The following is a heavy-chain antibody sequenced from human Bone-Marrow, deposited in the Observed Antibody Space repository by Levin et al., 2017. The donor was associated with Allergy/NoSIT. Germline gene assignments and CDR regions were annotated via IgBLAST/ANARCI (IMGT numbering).Heavy chain of an antibody. CDR3: TTHADNSSSWREKYYYYYYGMDV. CDR1: GFTFSNAW. CDR2: IKSKTDGGTT. Sequence: GGSLRLSCAASGFTFSNAWMSWVRQAPGKGLEWVGRIKSKTDGGTTDYAAPVKGRFTISRDDSKNTLYLQMNSLKTEDTAVYYCTTHADNSSSWREKYYYYYYGMDVWGQGTTVTVSS. V-gene: IGHV3-15*01. D-gene: IGHD6-13*01. J-gene: IGHJ6*02.